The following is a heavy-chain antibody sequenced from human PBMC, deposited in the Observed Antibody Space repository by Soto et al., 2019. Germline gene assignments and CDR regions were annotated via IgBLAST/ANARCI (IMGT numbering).Heavy chain of an antibody. V-gene: IGHV3-23*01. CDR3: AKDQDVSIVVVAASYFDY. Sequence: GGSLRLSCAASGFTFSSYAMSWVRQAPGKGLEWVSAISGSGGSTYYADSVKGRFTISRDNSKNTLYLQMNSLRAEDTAVYYCAKDQDVSIVVVAASYFDYWGQGTLVTVSS. J-gene: IGHJ4*02. D-gene: IGHD2-15*01. CDR2: ISGSGGST. CDR1: GFTFSSYA.